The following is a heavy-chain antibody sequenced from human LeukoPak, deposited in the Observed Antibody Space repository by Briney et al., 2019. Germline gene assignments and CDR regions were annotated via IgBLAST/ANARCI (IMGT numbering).Heavy chain of an antibody. D-gene: IGHD5-24*01. V-gene: IGHV3-30-3*01. CDR1: GFTFSSYA. J-gene: IGHJ4*02. CDR3: ARDPTQRWLQWGYFDY. Sequence: EGSLRLSCAASGFTFSSYAMHWVRQAPGKGLEWVAVISYDGSNKYYADSVKGRFTISRDNSKNTLYLQMNSLRAEDTAVYYCARDPTQRWLQWGYFDYWGQGTLVTVSS. CDR2: ISYDGSNK.